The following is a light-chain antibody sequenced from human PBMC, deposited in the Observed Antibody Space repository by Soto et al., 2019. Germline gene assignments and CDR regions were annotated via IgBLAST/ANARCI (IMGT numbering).Light chain of an antibody. J-gene: IGKJ4*01. Sequence: EVVLIQSPATLSLSPGERATLSCRASQSVDRYLAWYQQKPGQAPRLLIFDAFNRPTGIPARFSGSGSGTDFTLTISSLEPEDFAVYYCQQRDNGLTFGGGTKV. CDR3: QQRDNGLT. CDR2: DAF. V-gene: IGKV3-11*01. CDR1: QSVDRY.